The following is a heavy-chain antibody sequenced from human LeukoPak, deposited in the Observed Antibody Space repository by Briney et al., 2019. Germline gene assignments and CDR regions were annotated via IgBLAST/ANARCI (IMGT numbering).Heavy chain of an antibody. Sequence: SETLSLTCTVSGDSISTSNSYWGWLRQPPGTGLEWLGSIYYSGNTYYNASLKSRVTISVDTSKNQFSLKLTSVTASDTAVYYCARRTHDGRSHHYFDYWGQGTLVTVSS. CDR1: GDSISTSNSY. D-gene: IGHD2-15*01. V-gene: IGHV4-39*01. CDR3: ARRTHDGRSHHYFDY. CDR2: IYYSGNT. J-gene: IGHJ4*02.